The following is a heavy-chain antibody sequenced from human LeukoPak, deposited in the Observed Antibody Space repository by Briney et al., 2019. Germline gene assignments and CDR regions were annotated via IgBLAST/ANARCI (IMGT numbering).Heavy chain of an antibody. J-gene: IGHJ4*02. V-gene: IGHV3-7*05. Sequence: GGSLRLSCAASGFMFSSYWMSWVRQAPGKGPEWVANINQDGGLRYYVDSVKGRFTISRDNAKKSLYLQMNSVRAEDTAVYYCTRDSQGSRTYSVDYWGQGTPVTVSS. CDR3: TRDSQGSRTYSVDY. CDR1: GFMFSSYW. CDR2: INQDGGLR. D-gene: IGHD3-10*01.